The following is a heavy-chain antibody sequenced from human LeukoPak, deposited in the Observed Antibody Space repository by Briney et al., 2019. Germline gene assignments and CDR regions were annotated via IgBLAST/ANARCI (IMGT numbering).Heavy chain of an antibody. Sequence: GGSLRLSCAASGFTFSSYAMNWVRQAPGEGLEWVSTISGSGNTYYADSLKGRFTISRDNSKNSLYLQMSNLRADDTALYYCAKGAEQLVSCGGYWGQGALVTVSS. CDR1: GFTFSSYA. J-gene: IGHJ4*02. V-gene: IGHV3-23*01. D-gene: IGHD6-13*01. CDR2: ISGSGNT. CDR3: AKGAEQLVSCGGY.